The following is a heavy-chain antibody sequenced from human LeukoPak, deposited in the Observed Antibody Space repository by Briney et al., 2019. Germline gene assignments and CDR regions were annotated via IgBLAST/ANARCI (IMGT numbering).Heavy chain of an antibody. CDR2: ISYDGSNK. CDR3: ARTSTALWFDP. CDR1: GFTFSSYA. V-gene: IGHV3-30*04. D-gene: IGHD5-18*01. Sequence: PGGSLRLSCAASGFTFSSYAMHWVRQAPGKGLEWVAVISYDGSNKYYADSVKGRFTISRDNSKNTLYLQMNSLRAEDTAVYYCARTSTALWFDPWGQGTLVTVSS. J-gene: IGHJ5*02.